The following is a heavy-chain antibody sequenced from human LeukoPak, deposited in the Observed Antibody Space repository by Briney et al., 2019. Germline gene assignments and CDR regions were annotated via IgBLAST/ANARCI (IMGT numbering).Heavy chain of an antibody. V-gene: IGHV3-30*02. J-gene: IGHJ4*02. CDR3: AKRIQSAMATGY. CDR2: IRYDGSNK. Sequence: PGGSLRLSCAASGFTFSSYGMHWVRQAPGKGLEWVAFIRYDGSNKYYADSVKGRFTISRDKSKSTLYLQMNSLTAEDTAVYYCAKRIQSAMATGYWGQGTLVTVSS. D-gene: IGHD5-18*01. CDR1: GFTFSSYG.